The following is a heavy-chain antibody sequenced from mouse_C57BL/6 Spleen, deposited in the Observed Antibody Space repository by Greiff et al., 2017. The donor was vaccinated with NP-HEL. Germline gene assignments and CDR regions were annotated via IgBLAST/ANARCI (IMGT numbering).Heavy chain of an antibody. J-gene: IGHJ2*01. D-gene: IGHD1-1*01. CDR3: ARSYYYGSSRYYFDY. Sequence: EVKLQQSGPELVKPGASVKISCKASGYTFTDYYMNWVKQSHGKSLEWIGDINPNNGGTSYNQKFKGKATLTVDKSSSTAYMELRSLTSEDSAVYYCARSYYYGSSRYYFDYWGQGTTLTVSS. CDR2: INPNNGGT. V-gene: IGHV1-26*01. CDR1: GYTFTDYY.